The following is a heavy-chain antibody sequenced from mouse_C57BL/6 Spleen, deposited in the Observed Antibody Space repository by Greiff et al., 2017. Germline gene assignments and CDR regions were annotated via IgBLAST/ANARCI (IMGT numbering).Heavy chain of an antibody. CDR1: GYAFSSSW. Sequence: QLQQSGPELVKPGASVKISCKASGYAFSSSWMNWVKQRPGKGLEWIGRIYPGDGDTNYNGKFKGKATLTADKSSSTAYMQLSSLTSEDSAVYFCARKSNYGGDYWGQGTSVTVSS. CDR3: ARKSNYGGDY. D-gene: IGHD2-5*01. CDR2: IYPGDGDT. J-gene: IGHJ4*01. V-gene: IGHV1-82*01.